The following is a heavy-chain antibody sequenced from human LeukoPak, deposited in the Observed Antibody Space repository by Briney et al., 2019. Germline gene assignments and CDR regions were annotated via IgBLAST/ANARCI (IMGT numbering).Heavy chain of an antibody. V-gene: IGHV4-59*12. CDR3: ASGTYYDLVY. Sequence: SETLSLTCTVSGGSLSSYYWSWIRQPPGKGLEWIGYIYHSGSTYYNPSLKSRVTISVDRSKNQFSLKLSSVTAADTAVYYCASGTYYDLVYWGQGTLVTVSS. J-gene: IGHJ4*02. CDR1: GGSLSSYY. D-gene: IGHD3-3*01. CDR2: IYHSGST.